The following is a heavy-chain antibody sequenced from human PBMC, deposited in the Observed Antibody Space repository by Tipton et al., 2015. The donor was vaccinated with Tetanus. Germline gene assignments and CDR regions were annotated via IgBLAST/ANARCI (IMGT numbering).Heavy chain of an antibody. Sequence: TLSLTCTVSGGSISSYYWSWIRQPPGKGLEWIGYIYYSGSTNYNPSLKSRVTILMDRSKNQISLQLTSVTAADTAVYFCAGVTAQRTELYFDHWGQGTLVTVSS. D-gene: IGHD6-13*01. CDR1: GGSISSYY. CDR2: IYYSGST. CDR3: AGVTAQRTELYFDH. V-gene: IGHV4-59*01. J-gene: IGHJ4*02.